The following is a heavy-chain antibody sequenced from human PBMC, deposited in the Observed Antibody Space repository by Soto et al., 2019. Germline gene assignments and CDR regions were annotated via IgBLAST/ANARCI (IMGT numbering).Heavy chain of an antibody. Sequence: ASVKVSCKASGYTFTSYAMHWVRQAPGQRLEWMGWINAGNGNTKYSQKFQGRVTITRDTSASTAYMELSSLRSEDTAVYYCARDQYIFGVVIYNWFDFWGKGTLVTVSS. CDR1: GYTFTSYA. D-gene: IGHD3-3*01. CDR3: ARDQYIFGVVIYNWFDF. J-gene: IGHJ5*01. CDR2: INAGNGNT. V-gene: IGHV1-3*01.